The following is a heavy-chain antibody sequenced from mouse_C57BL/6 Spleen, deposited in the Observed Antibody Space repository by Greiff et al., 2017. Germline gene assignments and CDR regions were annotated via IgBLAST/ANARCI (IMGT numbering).Heavy chain of an antibody. V-gene: IGHV1-53*01. CDR3: ARSETAQAPWFAY. J-gene: IGHJ3*01. CDR2: INPSNGGT. Sequence: VQLQQPGTELVKPGASVKLSCKASGYTFTSYWMHWVKQRPGQGLEWIGNINPSNGGTNYNEKFKSKATLTVDKSSSTAYMQLSSLTSEDSAVYYCARSETAQAPWFAYWGQGTLVTVSA. D-gene: IGHD3-2*02. CDR1: GYTFTSYW.